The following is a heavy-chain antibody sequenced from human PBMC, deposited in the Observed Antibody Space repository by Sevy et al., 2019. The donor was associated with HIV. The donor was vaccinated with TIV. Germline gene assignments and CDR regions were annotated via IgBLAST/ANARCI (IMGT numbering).Heavy chain of an antibody. CDR3: AIRGSGYSSGWSPAFDY. Sequence: VSVKVSCKASGYTFTSYDINWVRQATGQGLEWMGWMNPNSGNTGYAQKFQGRVTMTRNTSISTAYMELNSLRSEDTAVYYCAIRGSGYSSGWSPAFDYWGQGTLVTVSS. J-gene: IGHJ4*02. CDR2: MNPNSGNT. V-gene: IGHV1-8*01. CDR1: GYTFTSYD. D-gene: IGHD6-19*01.